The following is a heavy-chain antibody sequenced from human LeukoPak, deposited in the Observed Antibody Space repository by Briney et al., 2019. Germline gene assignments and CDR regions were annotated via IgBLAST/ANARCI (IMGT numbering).Heavy chain of an antibody. V-gene: IGHV4-4*07. D-gene: IGHD1-26*01. CDR1: GVSISSYY. Sequence: SETLSLTCTVSGVSISSYYWSWIRQPAGKGLEWIGRIYTSGSTNYNPSLKSRVTMSVDTSKNQFSLKLSSVTAADTAVYYCARDFAGSYSDAFDIWGQGTMVTVSS. CDR2: IYTSGST. CDR3: ARDFAGSYSDAFDI. J-gene: IGHJ3*02.